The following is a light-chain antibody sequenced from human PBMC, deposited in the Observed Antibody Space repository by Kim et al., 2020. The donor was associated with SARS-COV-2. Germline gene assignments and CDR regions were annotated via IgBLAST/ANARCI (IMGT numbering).Light chain of an antibody. V-gene: IGLV3-21*04. J-gene: IGLJ3*02. Sequence: APGKTARITCGGNNIGSKSVHCYQQKPGQAPVLVIYYVSDRPSGIPERFSGSNSGNTATLTISRVEAGDEADYYCQVWDSSSDHWVFGGGTKLTV. CDR3: QVWDSSSDHWV. CDR1: NIGSKS. CDR2: YVS.